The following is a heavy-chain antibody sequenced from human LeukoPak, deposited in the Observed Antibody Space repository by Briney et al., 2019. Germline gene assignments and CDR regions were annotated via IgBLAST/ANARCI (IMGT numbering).Heavy chain of an antibody. V-gene: IGHV3-53*01. CDR1: GFTVITND. D-gene: IGHD1-14*01. CDR2: LYSDGNT. Sequence: GGSLRLSCAASGFTVITNDMTWVRQAPGKGLEWVSVLYSDGNTKYADSVQGRFTISRDNSNTTLYLEMNSLSPDDTAVYYCARGVEPLAANTLAYWGQGTLVTVSS. CDR3: ARGVEPLAANTLAY. J-gene: IGHJ4*02.